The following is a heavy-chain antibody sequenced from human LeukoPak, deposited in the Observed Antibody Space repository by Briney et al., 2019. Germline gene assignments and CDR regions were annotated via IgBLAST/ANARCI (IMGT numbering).Heavy chain of an antibody. D-gene: IGHD6-13*01. J-gene: IGHJ4*02. CDR3: ARVGTAEGTLEDY. V-gene: IGHV3-7*01. CDR2: IRNDGSEK. CDR1: GFAFSNYW. Sequence: GGSLRLSCAASGFAFSNYWMSWVRQPPGKGLEWVANIRNDGSEKYYVDSVKGRFTISRDNAKNSLYLQMSSLRAEDTAVYCCARVGTAEGTLEDYWGQGTLVTVSS.